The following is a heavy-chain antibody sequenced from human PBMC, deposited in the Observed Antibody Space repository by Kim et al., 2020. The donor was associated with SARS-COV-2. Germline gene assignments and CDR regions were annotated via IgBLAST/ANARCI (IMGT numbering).Heavy chain of an antibody. CDR1: GYTLTELS. J-gene: IGHJ4*02. Sequence: ASVKVSCKVSGYTLTELSMHWVRQAPGKGLEWMGGFDPEDGETIYAQKFQGRVTVTEDTSTDTAYMELSSLRSEDTAVYYCATTYYDFWSGYHLYYFDYWGQGTLVTVSS. CDR2: FDPEDGET. CDR3: ATTYYDFWSGYHLYYFDY. V-gene: IGHV1-24*01. D-gene: IGHD3-3*01.